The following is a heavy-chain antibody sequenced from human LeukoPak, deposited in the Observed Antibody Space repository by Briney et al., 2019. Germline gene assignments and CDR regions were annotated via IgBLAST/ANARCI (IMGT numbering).Heavy chain of an antibody. V-gene: IGHV1-46*01. CDR3: ARKKGSSSWYDGNWFDP. D-gene: IGHD6-13*01. J-gene: IGHJ5*02. Sequence: ASVKVSCKASGGTFSSYAISWVRQAPGQGLEWMGIINPSGGSTSYAQKFQGRVTMTRDTSTSTVYMELSSLRSEDTAVYYCARKKGSSSWYDGNWFDPWGQGTLVTVSS. CDR1: GGTFSSYA. CDR2: INPSGGST.